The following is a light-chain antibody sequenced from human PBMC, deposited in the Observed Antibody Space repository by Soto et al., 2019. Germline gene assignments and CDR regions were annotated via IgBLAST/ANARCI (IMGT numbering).Light chain of an antibody. V-gene: IGLV2-8*01. CDR3: TSYAGRNIWV. CDR1: SSDVGAYNY. J-gene: IGLJ3*02. CDR2: EVS. Sequence: QSALTQPPSASGSPGQSVTISCTGTSSDVGAYNYVSWYQQYPGKAPKLMIYEVSKRRSGVPDRISGSKSGKTASLTVTGLKPEDEADYHCTSYAGRNIWVFCGGTKLTVL.